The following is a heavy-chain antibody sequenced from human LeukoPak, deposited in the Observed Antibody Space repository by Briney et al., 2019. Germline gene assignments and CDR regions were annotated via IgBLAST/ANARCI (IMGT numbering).Heavy chain of an antibody. Sequence: ASVKVSYQASGYTFTGYYMHWVRQAPGQWLEWMGWINPNSGGTNYAQKFQGRVTMTRDTSISTAYMELSRLRSDDTAVYYCARVLLWFGENPTNFDYWGQGTLVTVSS. CDR3: ARVLLWFGENPTNFDY. J-gene: IGHJ4*02. CDR1: GYTFTGYY. CDR2: INPNSGGT. V-gene: IGHV1-2*02. D-gene: IGHD3-10*01.